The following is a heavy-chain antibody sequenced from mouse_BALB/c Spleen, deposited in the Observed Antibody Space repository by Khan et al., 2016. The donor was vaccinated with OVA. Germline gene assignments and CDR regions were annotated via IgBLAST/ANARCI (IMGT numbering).Heavy chain of an antibody. V-gene: IGHV5-6*01. CDR3: TRLAYYYDSEGFAY. CDR2: VSTGGGYT. J-gene: IGHJ3*01. Sequence: EVQGVESGGDLVKPGGSLKLSCAASGFTFSTYGMSWVRQTPDKRLEWVATVSTGGGYTYYPDSVKGRFTISRDNAKNTLYLQMSGLKSEDTAMFYCTRLAYYYDSEGFAYWGQRTLVTVSA. D-gene: IGHD1-1*01. CDR1: GFTFSTYG.